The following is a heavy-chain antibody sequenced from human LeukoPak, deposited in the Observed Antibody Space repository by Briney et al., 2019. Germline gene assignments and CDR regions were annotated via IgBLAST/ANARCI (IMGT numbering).Heavy chain of an antibody. CDR2: ISSSSSYI. V-gene: IGHV3-21*01. Sequence: GGSLRLSCAASGFTFSSYSMNWVRQAPGKGLEWVSSISSSSSYIYYADSVKGRFTISGDNAQNSLYLQMNSLRVEDTAVYYCARDFRYEGDYWGQGTLVTVSS. D-gene: IGHD5-12*01. CDR3: ARDFRYEGDY. CDR1: GFTFSSYS. J-gene: IGHJ4*02.